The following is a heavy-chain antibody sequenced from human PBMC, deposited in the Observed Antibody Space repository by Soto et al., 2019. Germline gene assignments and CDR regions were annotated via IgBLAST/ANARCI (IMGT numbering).Heavy chain of an antibody. CDR1: GYSFTSYW. Sequence: GESLKISCKGSGYSFTSYWIGWVRQMPGKGLEWMGIIYPGDSDTRYSPSFQGQVTISADKSISTAYLQWSSLKASDTAMYYCVRLKTVTTFPPYYYYYMDVWGKGTTVTVSS. CDR3: VRLKTVTTFPPYYYYYMDV. D-gene: IGHD4-4*01. V-gene: IGHV5-51*01. J-gene: IGHJ6*03. CDR2: IYPGDSDT.